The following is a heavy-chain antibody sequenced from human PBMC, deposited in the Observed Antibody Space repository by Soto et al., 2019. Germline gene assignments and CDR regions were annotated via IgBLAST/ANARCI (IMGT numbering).Heavy chain of an antibody. CDR2: ISRSGSTR. Sequence: GGSLRLSCTATGFNFIDYTMSWIRQAPGKGLEWVSYISRSGSTRYYADSVKGRFTISRDNAKNSLFLQMNSLRAEDTAVYYCARTHYGDYWFDYWGQGTLVTVSS. CDR3: ARTHYGDYWFDY. CDR1: GFNFIDYT. D-gene: IGHD4-17*01. J-gene: IGHJ4*02. V-gene: IGHV3-11*01.